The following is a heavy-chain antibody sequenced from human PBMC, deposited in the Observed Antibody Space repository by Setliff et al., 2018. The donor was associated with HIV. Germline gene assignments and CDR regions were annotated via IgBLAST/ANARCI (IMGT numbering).Heavy chain of an antibody. V-gene: IGHV4-4*09. D-gene: IGHD6-19*01. CDR2: IYTSGSV. CDR1: GGSISSYS. J-gene: IGHJ4*02. CDR3: SGSPRIGVAGEFEY. Sequence: PSETLSLTCTVSGGSISSYSWSWIRQPPGKGLEWIGYIYTSGSVNYNPSLNSRVTIPVDTSKNQFSLKVNSVTAADTAVYYCSGSPRIGVAGEFEYWGQGTLVTVSS.